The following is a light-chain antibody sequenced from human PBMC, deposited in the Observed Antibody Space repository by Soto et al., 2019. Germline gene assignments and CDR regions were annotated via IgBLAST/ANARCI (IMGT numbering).Light chain of an antibody. CDR3: QAYDNSLRGWV. J-gene: IGLJ3*02. Sequence: QSALTQPPSVSGAPGQTVTISCTGSSSNFGAGHDVHWYQQLSGTAPKLLIYSDFNRPSGVPARFSGSRSGTSASLAITGLQAEDEATYYCQAYDNSLRGWVFGGGTKLTVL. CDR1: SSNFGAGHD. CDR2: SDF. V-gene: IGLV1-40*01.